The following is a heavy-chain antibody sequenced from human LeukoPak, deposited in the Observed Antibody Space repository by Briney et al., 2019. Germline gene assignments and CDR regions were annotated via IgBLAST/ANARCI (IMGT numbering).Heavy chain of an antibody. Sequence: QPGGSLRLSCAASGFTFTSYWMNWVRQAPGKGLEWVANIKQDGSEEYYVDSVKGRFTISRDNAKNSLYLEMNSLRVEDTAVYYCARGMTIAANWFDPWGQGTLVTVSS. CDR3: ARGMTIAANWFDP. D-gene: IGHD2-15*01. CDR1: GFTFTSYW. CDR2: IKQDGSEE. V-gene: IGHV3-7*01. J-gene: IGHJ5*02.